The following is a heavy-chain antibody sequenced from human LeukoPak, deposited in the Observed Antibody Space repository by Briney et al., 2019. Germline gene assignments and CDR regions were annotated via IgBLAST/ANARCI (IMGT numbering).Heavy chain of an antibody. CDR1: GFTFSSYW. CDR2: IKEDGSRN. J-gene: IGHJ4*02. D-gene: IGHD6-19*01. CDR3: ARQLSGWYDADPY. V-gene: IGHV3-7*05. Sequence: GGSLRLSCAASGFTFSSYWMSWVRQAPGKGLEWAANIKEDGSRNHYVDSVKGRFTISRDNAKNSLYLQMSSLRAEDTAVYYCARQLSGWYDADPYWGQGTLVTVSS.